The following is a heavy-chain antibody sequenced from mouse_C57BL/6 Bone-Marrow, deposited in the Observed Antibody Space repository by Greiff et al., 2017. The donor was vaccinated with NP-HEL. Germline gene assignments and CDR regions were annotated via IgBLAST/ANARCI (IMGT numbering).Heavy chain of an antibody. Sequence: QVQLQQSGAELVKPGASVKLSCKASGYTFTSYWMQWVKQRPGQGLEWIGEIDPSDSYTNYNQKFKGKATLTVDTSSSTAYMQLSSLTSEDSAVYYCARCLYGNRFDYWGQGTTLTVSS. J-gene: IGHJ2*01. CDR3: ARCLYGNRFDY. V-gene: IGHV1-50*01. D-gene: IGHD2-1*01. CDR1: GYTFTSYW. CDR2: IDPSDSYT.